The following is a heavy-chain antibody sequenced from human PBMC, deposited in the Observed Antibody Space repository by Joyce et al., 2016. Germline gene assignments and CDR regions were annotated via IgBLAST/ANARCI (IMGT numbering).Heavy chain of an antibody. V-gene: IGHV1-69*06. CDR1: GGTFSSYA. D-gene: IGHD3-3*01. CDR3: ARGRGIPIFGVVRGWFDP. J-gene: IGHJ5*02. CDR2: IIPIFGTT. Sequence: QVQLVQSGAEVKKPGSSVKVSCKASGGTFSSYAISWVRQAPGQGLEGMGGIIPIFGTTNYAQKFQGRVTITADKSTSTAYMELSGLRSEDTAVYYCARGRGIPIFGVVRGWFDPWGQGTLVTVSS.